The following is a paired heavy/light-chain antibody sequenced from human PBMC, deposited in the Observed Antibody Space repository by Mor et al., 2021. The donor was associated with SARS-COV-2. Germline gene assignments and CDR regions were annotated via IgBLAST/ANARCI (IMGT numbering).Light chain of an antibody. CDR3: QQYNNWPPFT. V-gene: IGKV3-15*01. Sequence: EVVMTQSPAILSVSPGERATLSCRASQRISDNLAWYQQKPGQAPRLLIYRTSTRATGVPGRFSGSGSGTEFTLTISSLQSEDFAVYYCQQYNNWPPFTFGGGTKVEI. J-gene: IGKJ4*01. CDR1: QRISDN. CDR2: RTS.
Heavy chain of an antibody. Sequence: QVQLVESGGGVVQPGRSLRLSCAASGFTLSDYGMHWVRQAPGKGLEWVAVISFDGSITYYADSVKGRFTISRDNSENTLYVQMNYLRPEDTAVYYCVKDRGDGYNNFYARDVWGQGTTVTVSS. J-gene: IGHJ6*02. V-gene: IGHV3-30*18. CDR3: VKDRGDGYNNFYARDV. CDR1: GFTLSDYG. D-gene: IGHD3-10*01. CDR2: ISFDGSIT.